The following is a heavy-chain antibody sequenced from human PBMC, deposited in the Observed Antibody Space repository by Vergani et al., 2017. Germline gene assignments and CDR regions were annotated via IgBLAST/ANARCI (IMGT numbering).Heavy chain of an antibody. V-gene: IGHV4-59*01. CDR2: IYYSGST. D-gene: IGHD2-2*01. CDR1: GGSISSYY. J-gene: IGHJ6*04. Sequence: QVQLQESGPGLVKPSETLSLTCTVSGGSISSYYWSWIRQPPGKGLEWIGYIYYSGSTNYNPSLKSRVTITVDTSKNQFSLKLSSVTAADTAVYYCGSSTQGYYYYDMDVWGKGTTVTVSS. CDR3: GSSTQGYYYYDMDV.